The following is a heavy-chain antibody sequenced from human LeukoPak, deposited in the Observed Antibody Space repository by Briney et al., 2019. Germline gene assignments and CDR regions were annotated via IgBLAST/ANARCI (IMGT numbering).Heavy chain of an antibody. CDR3: ARDGYYYDSSGYSSPIDY. D-gene: IGHD3-22*01. CDR1: GFTFSSYA. Sequence: PGGSLRLSCAASGFTFSSYAMSWVRQAPGKGLEWVSAISGSGGSTYYADSVKGRFTISRDNSKNTLYLQMNSLRAEDTAVYYCARDGYYYDSSGYSSPIDYWGQGTLVTVSS. V-gene: IGHV3-23*01. J-gene: IGHJ4*02. CDR2: ISGSGGST.